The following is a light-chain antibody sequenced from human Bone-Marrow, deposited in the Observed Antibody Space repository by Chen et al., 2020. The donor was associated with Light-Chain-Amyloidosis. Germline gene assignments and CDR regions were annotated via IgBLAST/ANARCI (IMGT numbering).Light chain of an antibody. CDR3: QSADSSGTYEVI. Sequence: YELTQPPSVSVYPGQTARITCSGDDLPTKYAYWYQQKPDQAPVLVLHRDTERPSGISERFSGSSSGTTATLTISGVQAEDEADYHCQSADSSGTYEVIFGGGTKLTVL. V-gene: IGLV3-25*03. CDR1: DLPTKY. J-gene: IGLJ2*01. CDR2: RDT.